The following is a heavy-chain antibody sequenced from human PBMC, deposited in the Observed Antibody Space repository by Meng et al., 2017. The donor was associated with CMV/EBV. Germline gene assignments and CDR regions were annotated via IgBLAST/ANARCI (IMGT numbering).Heavy chain of an antibody. Sequence: ASVKVSCKASGYTFTSYGISWVRQAPGQGLEWMGLISAYNGNTNYAQKLQGRVTMTTDTSTSTAYMELRSLRSDDTAVYYCARDYPPGIAAAGRGSDYWGQGTLVTVSS. CDR2: ISAYNGNT. J-gene: IGHJ4*02. D-gene: IGHD6-13*01. CDR3: ARDYPPGIAAAGRGSDY. V-gene: IGHV1-18*01. CDR1: GYTFTSYG.